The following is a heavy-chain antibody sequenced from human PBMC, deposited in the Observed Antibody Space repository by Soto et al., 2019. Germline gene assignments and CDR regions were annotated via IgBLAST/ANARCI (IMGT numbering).Heavy chain of an antibody. CDR3: AKLPRRVTPSTAAAGTDY. Sequence: PGGSLRRSCAASGFTFSSYGMHWVGQAPGEGLEWVAVISYDGSNKYYADSVKGRFTISRDNSKNTLYLQMNSLRAEDTAVYYCAKLPRRVTPSTAAAGTDYWGQGTLVTVS. D-gene: IGHD6-13*01. CDR1: GFTFSSYG. CDR2: ISYDGSNK. V-gene: IGHV3-30*18. J-gene: IGHJ4*02.